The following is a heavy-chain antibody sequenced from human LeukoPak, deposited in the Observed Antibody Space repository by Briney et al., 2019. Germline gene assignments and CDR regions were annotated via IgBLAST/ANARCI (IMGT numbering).Heavy chain of an antibody. CDR2: ISAYNGNT. CDR3: ARSPSLRFLEWSRFDP. Sequence: ASVKVSCKASGYTFTSYGISWVRQAPGQGLEWMGWISAYNGNTNYAQKLQGRVTMTTDTSTSTAYMELRSLRSDDTAVYYCARSPSLRFLEWSRFDPWGQGTLVTVSS. V-gene: IGHV1-18*01. D-gene: IGHD3-3*01. CDR1: GYTFTSYG. J-gene: IGHJ5*02.